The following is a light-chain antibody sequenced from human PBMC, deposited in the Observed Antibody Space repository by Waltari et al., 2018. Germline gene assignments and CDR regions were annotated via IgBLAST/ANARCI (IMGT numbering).Light chain of an antibody. CDR3: QQYGNLPPYT. CDR1: QDISNF. V-gene: IGKV1-33*01. J-gene: IGKJ2*01. CDR2: GAS. Sequence: ESQMAQAPSSLSASVGGGVTITCQASQDISNFLNWYQQKPGKAPKLLIYGASNLETGVPSRFSGSGSGTDFTFTISSLQPEDIATYYCQQYGNLPPYTFGQGTKVEIK.